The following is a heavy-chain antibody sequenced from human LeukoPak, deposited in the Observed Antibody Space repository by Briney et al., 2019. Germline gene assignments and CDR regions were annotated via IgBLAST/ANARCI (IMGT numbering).Heavy chain of an antibody. Sequence: SETLSLTRTVSGGSISSYYWSWIRQPAGKGLEWIGRIYTSGSTNYNPSLKSRVTMSVDTSKNQFSLKLSSVTAADTAVYYCARVRYDSSGGGIDPWGQGTLVTVSS. V-gene: IGHV4-4*07. CDR1: GGSISSYY. CDR3: ARVRYDSSGGGIDP. CDR2: IYTSGST. D-gene: IGHD3-22*01. J-gene: IGHJ5*02.